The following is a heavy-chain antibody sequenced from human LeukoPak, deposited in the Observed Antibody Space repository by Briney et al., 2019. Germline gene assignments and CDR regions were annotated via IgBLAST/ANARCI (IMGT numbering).Heavy chain of an antibody. Sequence: SETLSLTCTVSGGSISSYYWSWIRQPPGKGLEWIGYIYYSGSTNYNPSLKSRVTISVDTSKNQFSLKLSSVTAADTAVYYCASSQVVAYYYYYGMDVWGQGTTVTVSS. CDR3: ASSQVVAYYYYYGMDV. D-gene: IGHD2-15*01. CDR2: IYYSGST. CDR1: GGSISSYY. V-gene: IGHV4-59*01. J-gene: IGHJ6*02.